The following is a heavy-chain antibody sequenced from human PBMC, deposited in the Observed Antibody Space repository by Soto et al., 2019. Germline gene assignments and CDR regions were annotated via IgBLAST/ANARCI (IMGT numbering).Heavy chain of an antibody. CDR3: ARIITMVRGVIPRNNWFDP. CDR1: GGSVSSYY. J-gene: IGHJ5*02. D-gene: IGHD3-10*01. CDR2: INHSGST. Sequence: TSETLSLTCNVSGGSVSSYYWSWIRQPPGKGLEWIGEINHSGSTNYNPSLKSRVTISVDTSKNQFSLKLSSVTAADTAVYYCARIITMVRGVIPRNNWFDPWGQGTLVTVSS. V-gene: IGHV4-34*01.